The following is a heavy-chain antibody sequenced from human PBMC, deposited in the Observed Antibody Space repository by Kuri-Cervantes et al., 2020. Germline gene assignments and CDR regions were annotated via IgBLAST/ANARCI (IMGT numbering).Heavy chain of an antibody. Sequence: GGSLRLSCAASGFTFSDYYMSWIRQAPGKGLEWVSYISNSGSTTYYADSVKGRFTISRDNAKNSLYLQMNSLRAEDTAVYYCARGLSSGWLDYWGQGTLVTVSS. CDR3: ARGLSSGWLDY. CDR1: GFTFSDYY. CDR2: ISNSGSTT. V-gene: IGHV3-11*04. D-gene: IGHD6-19*01. J-gene: IGHJ4*02.